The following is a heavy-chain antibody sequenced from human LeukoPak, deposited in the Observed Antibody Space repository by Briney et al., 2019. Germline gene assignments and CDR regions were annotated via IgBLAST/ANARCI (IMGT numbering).Heavy chain of an antibody. D-gene: IGHD2-2*01. Sequence: GGSLRLSCAASGFTFSSYWMSWVRQAPGKGLEWVANITQKGSEKYYVDSVKGRFPISRDNAKNSLYVQMNSLRAEDTAVYYCATDVVVIPGTRPKDYWGQKTLGTVSS. CDR3: ATDVVVIPGTRPKDY. CDR1: GFTFSSYW. CDR2: ITQKGSEK. J-gene: IGHJ4*02. V-gene: IGHV3-7*03.